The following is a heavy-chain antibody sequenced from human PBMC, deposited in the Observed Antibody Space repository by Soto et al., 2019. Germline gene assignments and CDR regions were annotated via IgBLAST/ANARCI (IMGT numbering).Heavy chain of an antibody. CDR2: IKEDGSQK. J-gene: IGHJ4*02. D-gene: IGHD1-26*01. CDR1: GFSFSTYW. CDR3: VRGVGGV. Sequence: ESGGGLVQPGGSLRLSCAASGFSFSTYWMTWVRQAPGKGLECGANIKEDGSQKYYVDSVKGRFTISRDNAKNSLYLQMSSLRVEDTAVYYCVRGVGGVWGQGTLVTVSS. V-gene: IGHV3-7*01.